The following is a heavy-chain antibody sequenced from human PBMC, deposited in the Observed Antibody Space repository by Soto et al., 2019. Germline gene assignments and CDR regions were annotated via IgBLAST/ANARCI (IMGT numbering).Heavy chain of an antibody. CDR3: ARDPVGVTHFDY. CDR1: DSISNYY. Sequence: SETLSLTCTVDSISNYYWNWIRPPPGKGLEWIGYIYYLGRTNYNSSLKSRITMSIDTSKNQFSLKLSSVTAADTAIYYCARDPVGVTHFDYWGQGAPVTGFS. J-gene: IGHJ4*02. V-gene: IGHV4-59*01. CDR2: IYYLGRT. D-gene: IGHD1-26*01.